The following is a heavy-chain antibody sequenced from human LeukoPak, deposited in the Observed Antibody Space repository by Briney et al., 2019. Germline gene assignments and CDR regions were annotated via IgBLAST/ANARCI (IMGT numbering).Heavy chain of an antibody. CDR1: GFTFSSYA. CDR3: AKDIAAAVTHDAFDI. Sequence: PGGSLRLSCAASGFTFSSYATSWVRQAPGKGLEWVSAISGSGGSTYYADSVKGRFTISRDNSKNTLYLQMNSLRAEDTAVYYCAKDIAAAVTHDAFDIWGQGTMVTVSS. V-gene: IGHV3-23*01. D-gene: IGHD6-13*01. CDR2: ISGSGGST. J-gene: IGHJ3*02.